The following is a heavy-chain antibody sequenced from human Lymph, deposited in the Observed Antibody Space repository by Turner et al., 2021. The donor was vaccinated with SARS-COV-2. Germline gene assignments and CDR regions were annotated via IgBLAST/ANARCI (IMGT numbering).Heavy chain of an antibody. D-gene: IGHD6-19*01. CDR1: GFHLSSYA. CDR3: ARDALKKEVADTSDNWFDP. CDR2: ISYDGSSK. Sequence: QVQLVESGGGVVQAGRSRRLSCAASGFHLSSYATHWVRQAPGKGLEWVAVISYDGSSKFHADSVKGRFTISRDNSKNTLYLQMNSLRAEDTAVYYCARDALKKEVADTSDNWFDPWGQGTLVTVSS. J-gene: IGHJ5*02. V-gene: IGHV3-30-3*01.